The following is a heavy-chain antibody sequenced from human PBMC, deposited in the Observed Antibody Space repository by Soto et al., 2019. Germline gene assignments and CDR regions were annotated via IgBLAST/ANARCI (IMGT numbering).Heavy chain of an antibody. D-gene: IGHD2-8*02. CDR1: GFICSSYD. CDR2: ILVGGST. CDR3: AKATATGGGAFDI. Sequence: PGGSLRLSCEASGFICSSYDMSWVRQAPGKGLEWVSTILVGGSTHYEDSVKGRFTISRDRSKSTVYLEMNSLTAGDTAVYYCAKATATGGGAFDICGQGTMVTVSS. V-gene: IGHV3-23*01. J-gene: IGHJ3*02.